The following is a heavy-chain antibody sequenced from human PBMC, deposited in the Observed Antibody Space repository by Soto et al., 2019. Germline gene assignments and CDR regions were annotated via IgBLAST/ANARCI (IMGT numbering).Heavy chain of an antibody. D-gene: IGHD2-2*01. CDR1: GFTFSTYT. CDR3: AKARCSTANCYVPEY. J-gene: IGHJ4*02. CDR2: ISGSAGSSGP. Sequence: EVQLLESGGGLVQPGGSLRLSCVASGFTFSTYTMSWVRQAPGKGLEWVSVISGSAGSSGPSYADSVQGRFSISRDNARNTLYLEMSGPRGEGRARYYCAKARCSTANCYVPEYWGQGTRVTVSS. V-gene: IGHV3-23*01.